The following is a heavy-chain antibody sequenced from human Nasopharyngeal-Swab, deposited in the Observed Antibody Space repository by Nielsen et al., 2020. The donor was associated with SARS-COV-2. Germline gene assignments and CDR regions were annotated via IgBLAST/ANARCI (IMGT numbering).Heavy chain of an antibody. J-gene: IGHJ6*02. V-gene: IGHV4-59*01. CDR2: IYYSGST. CDR1: GGSISSYY. Sequence: SETLSLTCTVSGGSISSYYWSWIRQPPGKGLEWIGYIYYSGSTNYNPSLKSRVTISVDTSKNQFSLKLSSVTAANTAVYYCARGDYYYGMDVWGQGTTVTVSS. CDR3: ARGDYYYGMDV.